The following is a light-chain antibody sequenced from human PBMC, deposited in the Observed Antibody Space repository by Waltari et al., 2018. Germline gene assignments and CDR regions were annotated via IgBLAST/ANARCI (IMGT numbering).Light chain of an antibody. CDR2: EVS. J-gene: IGLJ1*01. V-gene: IGLV2-14*01. Sequence: QSALTQPASVSGSPGQSITISCTGTSNDVGGYGYVSWYQQYPGRAPKLIIYEVSYRPSGISTRFSGSKSGNTASLTISGLQADDEVDYYCSSHTSTVPHVFGTGTRVTV. CDR3: SSHTSTVPHV. CDR1: SNDVGGYGY.